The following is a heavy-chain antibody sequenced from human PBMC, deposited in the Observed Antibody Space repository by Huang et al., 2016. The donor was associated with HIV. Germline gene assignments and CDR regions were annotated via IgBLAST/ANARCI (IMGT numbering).Heavy chain of an antibody. Sequence: QRGGSLRLSCAASEFNFHVYGMHWLRQAPGKGVEWVAFVRFDGSNEYYIDSVKGRFTISRDNSKKMLFLEMDNLRPEDTAVYFCARDSRWGIVATTLSYFDYWGQGTLVTVSS. V-gene: IGHV3-30*02. D-gene: IGHD5-12*01. J-gene: IGHJ4*02. CDR2: VRFDGSNE. CDR1: EFNFHVYG. CDR3: ARDSRWGIVATTLSYFDY.